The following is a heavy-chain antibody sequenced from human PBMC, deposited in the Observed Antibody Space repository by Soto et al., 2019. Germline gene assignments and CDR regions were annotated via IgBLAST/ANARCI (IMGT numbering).Heavy chain of an antibody. CDR1: GGSISSGGYY. CDR2: IYYSGST. CDR3: ARHEYSSSWYYYYGMDV. D-gene: IGHD6-6*01. V-gene: IGHV4-39*01. Sequence: SETLSLTCTVSGGSISSGGYYWSWIRQHPGKGLEWIGYIYYSGSTYYNPSLKSRVTISIDTSKNQFSLKLSVTATDTAVYYCARHEYSSSWYYYYGMDVWGQGTTVTVSS. J-gene: IGHJ6*02.